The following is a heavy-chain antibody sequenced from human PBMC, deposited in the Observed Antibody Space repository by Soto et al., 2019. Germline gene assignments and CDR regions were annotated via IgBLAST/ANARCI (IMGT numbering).Heavy chain of an antibody. Sequence: EVQLLESGGGLVQPGGSLRLSCAASGFTFSSYTMSWVRQGPGKGLEWVSGISSSGDSTVYADSVKGRFTISRDNFKNTLYLQMNSLSVEDTAVYYRAKGWGDYWGQGTPVTVSS. J-gene: IGHJ4*02. CDR1: GFTFSSYT. CDR3: AKGWGDY. CDR2: ISSSGDST. D-gene: IGHD7-27*01. V-gene: IGHV3-23*01.